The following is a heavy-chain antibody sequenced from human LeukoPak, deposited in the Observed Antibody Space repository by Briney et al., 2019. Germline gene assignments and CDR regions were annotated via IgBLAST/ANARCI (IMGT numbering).Heavy chain of an antibody. D-gene: IGHD6-13*01. CDR2: INHSGST. CDR3: ARGRRQQLGLDY. Sequence: SETLSLTCAVYGGSFSGYYWSWIRQPPGKGLEWIGEINHSGSTNYNPSLKSRVTISVDTSKNQFSLKLSSVTAADTAVYYCARGRRQQLGLDYWGQGTLVTVSS. J-gene: IGHJ4*02. CDR1: GGSFSGYY. V-gene: IGHV4-34*01.